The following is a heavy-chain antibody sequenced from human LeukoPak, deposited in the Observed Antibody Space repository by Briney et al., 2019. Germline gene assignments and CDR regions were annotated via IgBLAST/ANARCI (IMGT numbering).Heavy chain of an antibody. V-gene: IGHV5-51*01. D-gene: IGHD1-26*01. CDR2: IYPGDSDT. Sequence: GESLKISCKGSGYSFTSYWIGWVRQMSGKGLEWMGIIYPGDSDTRYSPSFQGQVTISADKSISTAYLQWSSLKASDTAMYYCARRIVGATARFDPWGQGTLVTVSS. CDR1: GYSFTSYW. J-gene: IGHJ5*02. CDR3: ARRIVGATARFDP.